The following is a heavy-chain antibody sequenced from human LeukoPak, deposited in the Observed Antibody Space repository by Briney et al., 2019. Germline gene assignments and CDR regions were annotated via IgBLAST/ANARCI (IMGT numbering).Heavy chain of an antibody. D-gene: IGHD3-10*01. CDR1: GFTFDDYA. J-gene: IGHJ4*02. CDR3: AKGRVRGVTYLFDY. CDR2: ISGAGGST. V-gene: IGHV3-43*02. Sequence: GGSLRLSCAASGFTFDDYAMHWVRQAPGKGLEWVSLISGAGGSTYYADSVKGRFTISRDNSENSLYLQMSSLRPEDTALYYCAKGRVRGVTYLFDYWGQGTLVAVSS.